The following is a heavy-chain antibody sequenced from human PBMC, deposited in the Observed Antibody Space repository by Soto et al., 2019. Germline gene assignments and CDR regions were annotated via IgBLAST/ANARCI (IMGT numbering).Heavy chain of an antibody. CDR3: ARTAALRVYYYYGMDV. CDR1: GGSFSGYY. J-gene: IGHJ6*02. V-gene: IGHV4-34*01. D-gene: IGHD6-6*01. Sequence: ETLSLTCAVYGGSFSGYYWSWIRQPPGKGLEWIGEINHSGSTNYNPSLKSRVTITVDTSKNQFSLKLSYVTAADTAVYYCARTAALRVYYYYGMDVWGQGTTVTVSS. CDR2: INHSGST.